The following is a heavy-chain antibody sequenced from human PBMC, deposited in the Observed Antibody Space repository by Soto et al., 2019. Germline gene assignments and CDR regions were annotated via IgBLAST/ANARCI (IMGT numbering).Heavy chain of an antibody. CDR2: FYHSGGT. Sequence: QLQLQESGSGLVKPSQTLSLTCAVSGGSISSDTCSWSWIRQPPGKGLEWIGYFYHSGGTDYNPSLQRRASMSVDKSRNEFSLKLGSVSAADSAVYFCAGVPVTIGYGMDVWGPGTTVTVSS. V-gene: IGHV4-30-2*01. J-gene: IGHJ6*02. CDR3: AGVPVTIGYGMDV. D-gene: IGHD4-17*01. CDR1: GGSISSDTCS.